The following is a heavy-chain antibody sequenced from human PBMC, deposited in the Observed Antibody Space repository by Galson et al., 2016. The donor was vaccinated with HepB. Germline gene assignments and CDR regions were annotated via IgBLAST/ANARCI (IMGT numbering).Heavy chain of an antibody. CDR2: IYLRGTT. CDR1: GYSMSGNSF. J-gene: IGHJ4*02. Sequence: ETLSLTCTVSGYSMSGNSFWAWIRQPPGQGLEWIGSIYLRGTTHYKSSIKSRVTISVDTSKNQVYLKVTSVTAADTALYYCARATPSSFGELLVHFNTWGQGSLVTVSS. CDR3: ARATPSSFGELLVHFNT. D-gene: IGHD3-10*01. V-gene: IGHV4-38-2*02.